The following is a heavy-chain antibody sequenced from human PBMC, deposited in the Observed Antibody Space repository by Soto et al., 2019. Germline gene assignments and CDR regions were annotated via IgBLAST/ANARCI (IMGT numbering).Heavy chain of an antibody. Sequence: QMQVVQSGPEVKKPGTSVKVSCKTSGFMFTSSAVQWVRQARGQRLEWIGWLVVGSGNTHYAQHFQERVTLTRDMSTGTAYMELSSLRSEDTAVYYCAAVPVLRFLKWLPAYFVYWGPGTLVTVSS. CDR3: AAVPVLRFLKWLPAYFVY. CDR1: GFMFTSSA. D-gene: IGHD3-3*01. V-gene: IGHV1-58*01. CDR2: LVVGSGNT. J-gene: IGHJ4*02.